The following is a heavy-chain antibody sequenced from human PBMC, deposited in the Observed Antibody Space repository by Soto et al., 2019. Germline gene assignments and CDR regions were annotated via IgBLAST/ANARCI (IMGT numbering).Heavy chain of an antibody. CDR1: GFTFSSYG. V-gene: IGHV3-30*18. CDR3: ANDRTPPHYYYDSSGYDAFDI. J-gene: IGHJ3*02. D-gene: IGHD3-22*01. CDR2: ISYDGSNK. Sequence: PGGSLRLSCAASGFTFSSYGMHWVRQAPGKGLEWVAVISYDGSNKYYADSVKGRFTISRDNSKNTLYLQMNSLRAEDTAVYYCANDRTPPHYYYDSSGYDAFDIWGQGTMVTVSS.